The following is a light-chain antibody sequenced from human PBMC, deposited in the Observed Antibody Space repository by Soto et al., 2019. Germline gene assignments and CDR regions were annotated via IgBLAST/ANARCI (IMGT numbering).Light chain of an antibody. J-gene: IGKJ4*01. CDR3: QQAKGFPLT. CDR2: AAS. CDR1: QGVDTY. V-gene: IGKV1-12*01. Sequence: DIQMTQSPSSVSASVGDRVTITCRASQGVDTYLAWYQLKPGKAPKLLIYAASNLQAEVPSRFSGSGSETHFTLTISSLQPEDFATYYCQQAKGFPLTFGGGTKVE.